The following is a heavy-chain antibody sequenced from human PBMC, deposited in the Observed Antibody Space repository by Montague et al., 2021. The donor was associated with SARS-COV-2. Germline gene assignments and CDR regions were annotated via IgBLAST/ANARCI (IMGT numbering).Heavy chain of an antibody. J-gene: IGHJ6*02. CDR3: ARTSRGSRYFYGVDV. V-gene: IGHV4-59*01. CDR1: GGSISPYC. CDR2: IFRSGAT. Sequence: SETLSLTCTVSGGSISPYCWSWIRQSPGKGLECIGYIFRSGATNYNPPLKSRVISSLDTSKSQFSLRLSSVTAADTAIYYCARTSRGSRYFYGVDVWGQGTTVTVSS. D-gene: IGHD3-10*01.